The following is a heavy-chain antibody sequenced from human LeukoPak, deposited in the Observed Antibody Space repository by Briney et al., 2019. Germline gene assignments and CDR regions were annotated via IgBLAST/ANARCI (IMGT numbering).Heavy chain of an antibody. CDR3: ARHWTGTKSFDY. CDR1: GFSFSSYG. D-gene: IGHD1-14*01. Sequence: GGSLRLSCAASGFSFSSYGMHWVSQAPGKGLEWVAVIWYDGSKKYYADSVKGRFIISRDNSRNTLYLQMNSLRVEDTAVYYCARHWTGTKSFDYWGQGTLVAVSS. CDR2: IWYDGSKK. V-gene: IGHV3-33*01. J-gene: IGHJ4*02.